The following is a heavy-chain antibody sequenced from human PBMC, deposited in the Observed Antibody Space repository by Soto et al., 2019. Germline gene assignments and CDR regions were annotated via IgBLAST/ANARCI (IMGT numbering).Heavy chain of an antibody. Sequence: PGGSLRLSCAVSGFTFSDYTMHLVRQAPGKGLEWVSLISWDGGSTYYADSVKGRFTISRDNSKNSLYLQMNSLRTEDTALYYCARTHYGSGSYNLYGMDVWGQGTTVTVSS. CDR1: GFTFSDYT. CDR2: ISWDGGST. CDR3: ARTHYGSGSYNLYGMDV. D-gene: IGHD3-10*01. V-gene: IGHV3-43*01. J-gene: IGHJ6*02.